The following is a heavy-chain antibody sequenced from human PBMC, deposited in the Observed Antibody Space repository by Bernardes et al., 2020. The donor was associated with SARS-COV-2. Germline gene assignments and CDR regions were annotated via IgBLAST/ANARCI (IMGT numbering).Heavy chain of an antibody. CDR3: ARGEGIFMTGGVPKYGLDH. CDR2: IVPVFRLV. Sequence: SVKVSCTASGVTHNSHVFSWVRQAPGQGPEWMGGIVPVFRLVNYAQKFKGRITITADESTYTSFVELSGLTFEDTAVYYCARGEGIFMTGGVPKYGLDHWGQGSLVTVTS. J-gene: IGHJ4*02. CDR1: GVTHNSHV. V-gene: IGHV1-69*13. D-gene: IGHD3-16*01.